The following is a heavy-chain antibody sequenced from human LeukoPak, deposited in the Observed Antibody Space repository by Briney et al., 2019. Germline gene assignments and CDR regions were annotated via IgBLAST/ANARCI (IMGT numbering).Heavy chain of an antibody. CDR1: GYSISSGYY. Sequence: PSETLSLTCDVSGYSISSGYYWGWIRQPPGKGLEWIGNIYHSGNTYYNASLKSRVTISVDTSKNQFSLKLSSVTTADTAVYYCARQEITIFGVLIPHYFDYWGQGNLVTVSS. CDR2: IYHSGNT. V-gene: IGHV4-38-2*01. J-gene: IGHJ4*02. D-gene: IGHD3-3*01. CDR3: ARQEITIFGVLIPHYFDY.